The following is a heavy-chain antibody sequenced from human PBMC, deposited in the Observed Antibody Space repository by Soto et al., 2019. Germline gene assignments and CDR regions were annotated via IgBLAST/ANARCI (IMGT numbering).Heavy chain of an antibody. Sequence: QVQLVESGGGVVQPGRSLRLSCAASGFTFSTYGMQWVRQAPGKGLEWVAVISFDGNVQYYADSVKGRFTISRDNSKNTLFLQMDSLRAEETAVYYCAKERTQRVSRGVDYWGQGTLVTVSS. CDR3: AKERTQRVSRGVDY. CDR1: GFTFSTYG. V-gene: IGHV3-30*18. J-gene: IGHJ4*02. CDR2: ISFDGNVQ. D-gene: IGHD1-1*01.